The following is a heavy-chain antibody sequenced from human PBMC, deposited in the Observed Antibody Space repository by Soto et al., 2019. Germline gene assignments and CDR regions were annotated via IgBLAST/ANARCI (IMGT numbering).Heavy chain of an antibody. J-gene: IGHJ4*01. D-gene: IGHD2-2*01. CDR2: IYYSGST. V-gene: IGHV4-59*08. CDR3: ARGLVVWEPAATTRNYFYY. Sequence: SETLSLTCTVSGGSISSYYWSWIRQPPGKGLEWIGFIYYSGSTNYNPSLKSRVTISVDTSKNQFSLKLSSVTAADTAVYYCARGLVVWEPAATTRNYFYYWSQGTLVTGSA. CDR1: GGSISSYY.